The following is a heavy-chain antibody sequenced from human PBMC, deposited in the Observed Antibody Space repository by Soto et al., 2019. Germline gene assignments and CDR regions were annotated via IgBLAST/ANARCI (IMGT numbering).Heavy chain of an antibody. CDR2: ISRSSSYI. CDR1: GFTFSDYS. D-gene: IGHD3-3*01. V-gene: IGHV3-21*01. CDR3: ARVSPPYYFWSGYIGNWFDP. J-gene: IGHJ5*02. Sequence: EVQLVESGGGLVKPGGSLRLSCAASGFTFSDYSMNWVRQAPGKGLEWVSSISRSSSYIYYADSVKGRFTISRDNAENSLYLQMNSRRAEGTAVYYCARVSPPYYFWSGYIGNWFDPWGQGTLVTVSS.